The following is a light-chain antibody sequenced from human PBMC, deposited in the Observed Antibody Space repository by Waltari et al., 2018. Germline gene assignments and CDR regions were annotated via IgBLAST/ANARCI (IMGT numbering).Light chain of an antibody. CDR1: QDINNY. CDR2: AAA. Sequence: DIQMTQSPSSLSASVGDRVTITCRASQDINNYLAWYQQKPGKVPKLLIYAAAILQSGVPSHFSGSGSGTEFTLTISSLQPEDVATYYCQRYNSAPLLFGPGTIVEIK. V-gene: IGKV1-27*01. CDR3: QRYNSAPLL. J-gene: IGKJ3*01.